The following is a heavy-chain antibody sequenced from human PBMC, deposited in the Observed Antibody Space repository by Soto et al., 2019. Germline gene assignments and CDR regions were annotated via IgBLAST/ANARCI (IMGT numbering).Heavy chain of an antibody. CDR3: AKDIFVHLLTAFDI. V-gene: IGHV3-23*01. CDR1: GFTFGSYA. CDR2: ISGSGGST. Sequence: EVQLLESGGGLVQPGGSLRLTCAASGFTFGSYAMSWVRQAPGKGLEWVSAISGSGGSTYYADSVKGRFTISRDNSKNRLYLQMNSLRAEDTAVYYCAKDIFVHLLTAFDIWGQGTMVTVSS. J-gene: IGHJ3*02. D-gene: IGHD3-3*01.